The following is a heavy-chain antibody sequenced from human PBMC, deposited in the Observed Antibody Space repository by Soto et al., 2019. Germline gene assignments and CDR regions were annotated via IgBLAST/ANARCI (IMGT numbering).Heavy chain of an antibody. Sequence: GGSLRLSCAASGFTFSSYGMHLVRQAPGKGLEWVAVISYDGSNKYYADSVKGRFTISRDNSKNTLYLQMNSLGAEDTAVYYCARDFVVGGPTINYYYGMDVWGQGTTVTVSS. CDR3: ARDFVVGGPTINYYYGMDV. V-gene: IGHV3-30*03. J-gene: IGHJ6*02. CDR1: GFTFSSYG. D-gene: IGHD1-26*01. CDR2: ISYDGSNK.